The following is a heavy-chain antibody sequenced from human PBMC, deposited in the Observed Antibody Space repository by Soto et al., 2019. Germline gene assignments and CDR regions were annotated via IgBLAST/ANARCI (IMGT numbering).Heavy chain of an antibody. D-gene: IGHD1-7*01. CDR3: AKETGTYSFYLAS. CDR2: ISGTGGTT. V-gene: IGHV3-23*01. Sequence: EVQLLESGGGLVHPGGSLRLSCAASGFTFSSYAMNWVRQGPGKGLEWVSTISGTGGTTKYADSVKGRFTISRDNSKNTLYLQMNSLRAKDTAVFYCAKETGTYSFYLASWGQGTPVTVSS. J-gene: IGHJ4*02. CDR1: GFTFSSYA.